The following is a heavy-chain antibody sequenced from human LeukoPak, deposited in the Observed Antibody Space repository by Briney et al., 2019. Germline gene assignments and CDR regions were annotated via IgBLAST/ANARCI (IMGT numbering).Heavy chain of an antibody. J-gene: IGHJ6*02. V-gene: IGHV4-34*01. D-gene: IGHD3-22*01. CDR2: INHSGST. Sequence: SETLSLTCTVSGGSISSYYWSWIRQPPGKGLEWIGEINHSGSTNYNPSLKSRVTISVDTSKNQFSLKLSSVTAADTAVYYCARNLDDSSGYYPWLGYYYGMDVWGQGTTVTVSS. CDR1: GGSISSYY. CDR3: ARNLDDSSGYYPWLGYYYGMDV.